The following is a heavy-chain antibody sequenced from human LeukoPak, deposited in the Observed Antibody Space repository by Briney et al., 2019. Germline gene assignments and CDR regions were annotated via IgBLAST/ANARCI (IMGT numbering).Heavy chain of an antibody. CDR2: ISSSSSYT. CDR1: GFTFSDYY. CDR3: ARIDNWHDRPFDS. V-gene: IGHV3-11*03. D-gene: IGHD1-20*01. Sequence: NPGGSLRLSCAASGFTFSDYYMSWIRQAREKGLEWVSYISSSSSYTNYADSVKGRFTISRDNAKNSLYLQMNSLRAEDTAVYYCARIDNWHDRPFDSWGQGSLVTVSS. J-gene: IGHJ4*02.